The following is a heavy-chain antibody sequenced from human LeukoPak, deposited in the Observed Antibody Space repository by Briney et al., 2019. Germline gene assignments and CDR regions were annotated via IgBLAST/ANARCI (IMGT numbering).Heavy chain of an antibody. CDR2: IISIFGTA. V-gene: IGHV1-69*06. CDR3: ARGMTYYDILTGKNYYYYMDV. Sequence: SVKVSCKASGGTFSSYAISWVRQAPGQGLEWMGGIISIFGTANYAQKFQGRVTITADKSTSTAYMELSSLRSEDTAVYYCARGMTYYDILTGKNYYYYMDVWGKGTTVTVSS. J-gene: IGHJ6*03. CDR1: GGTFSSYA. D-gene: IGHD3-9*01.